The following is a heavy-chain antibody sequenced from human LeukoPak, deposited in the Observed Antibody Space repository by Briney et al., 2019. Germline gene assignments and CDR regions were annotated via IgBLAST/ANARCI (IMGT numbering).Heavy chain of an antibody. CDR2: ISYDVINK. V-gene: IGHV3-30*04. CDR1: GFLFSSYA. D-gene: IGHD3-22*01. CDR3: VRGYYLGPRLGN. Sequence: GGSLRLSCAASGFLFSSYAMHWVRQTPGKGLEWVALISYDVINKYYADSVKGRFTISRDNSNNTLYLQMNSLRLEDTAIYYCVRGYYLGPRLGNWGQGTLVTVSS. J-gene: IGHJ4*02.